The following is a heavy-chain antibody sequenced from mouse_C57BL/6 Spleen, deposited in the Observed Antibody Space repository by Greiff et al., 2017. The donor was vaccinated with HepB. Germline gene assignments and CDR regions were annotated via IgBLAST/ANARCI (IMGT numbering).Heavy chain of an antibody. V-gene: IGHV1-26*01. Sequence: EVQLQQSGPELVKPGASVKISCKASGYTFTDYYMNWVKQSHGKSLEWIGDINPNNGGTSYNQKFKGKATLTVDKSSSTAYMELRSLTSEDSAVYYCARRGHPYWYFDVWGTGTTVTVSS. CDR1: GYTFTDYY. CDR2: INPNNGGT. J-gene: IGHJ1*03. CDR3: ARRGHPYWYFDV.